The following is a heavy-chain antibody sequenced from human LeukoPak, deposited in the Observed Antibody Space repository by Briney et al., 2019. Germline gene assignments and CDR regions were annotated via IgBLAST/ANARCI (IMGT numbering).Heavy chain of an antibody. Sequence: GGSLRLSCAASGFTFSNYGVHWVRQAPGKGLEWVAGIWYDGGYKYYADSVKGRFTISRDNSKNTLFLQMDSLRAEDTAVYYCARNYYDSSGYQEATFNYWGQGTLVTVSS. CDR1: GFTFSNYG. CDR2: IWYDGGYK. CDR3: ARNYYDSSGYQEATFNY. D-gene: IGHD3-22*01. J-gene: IGHJ4*02. V-gene: IGHV3-33*01.